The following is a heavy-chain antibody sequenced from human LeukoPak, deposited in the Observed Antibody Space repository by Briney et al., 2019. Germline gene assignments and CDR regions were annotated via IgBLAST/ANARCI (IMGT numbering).Heavy chain of an antibody. V-gene: IGHV4-39*07. J-gene: IGHJ4*02. CDR2: INHSGST. CDR1: GGSISSSSYY. CDR3: ARRIPRTRYFDY. Sequence: SETLSLTCTVSGGSISSSSYYWSWIRQPPGKGLEWIGEINHSGSTNYNPSLKSRVTISVDTPKNQFSLKLSSVTAADTAVYYCARRIPRTRYFDYWGQGTLVTVSS.